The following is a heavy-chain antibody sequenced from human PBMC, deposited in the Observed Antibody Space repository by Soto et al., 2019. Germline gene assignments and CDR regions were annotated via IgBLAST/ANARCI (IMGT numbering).Heavy chain of an antibody. Sequence: ASVQVFCKASGYTFHDYNINWVRQAPGQGLEWMGWINPKSDVPNYAQKFQGRVTLTRDTSVNTAYMELSRLRSDDTAVYYCARGDCRSSSCSFHSCIDPWGQGTLVTVSS. J-gene: IGHJ5*02. V-gene: IGHV1-2*02. D-gene: IGHD2-2*01. CDR3: ARGDCRSSSCSFHSCIDP. CDR2: INPKSDVP. CDR1: GYTFHDYN.